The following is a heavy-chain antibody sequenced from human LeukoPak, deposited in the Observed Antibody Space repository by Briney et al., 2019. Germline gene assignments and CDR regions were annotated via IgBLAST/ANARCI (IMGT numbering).Heavy chain of an antibody. CDR1: GFTFGSYD. J-gene: IGHJ6*03. CDR3: ARGSYYYYMDV. CDR2: IGTAGDT. Sequence: GESLRLSCAASGFTFGSYDMHWVRQATGKGLEWVSAIGTAGDTYYPGSVKGRFTISRENAKNSLYLQMNSLRAGDTAVYYCARGSYYYYMDVWGKGTTVTVSS. V-gene: IGHV3-13*01.